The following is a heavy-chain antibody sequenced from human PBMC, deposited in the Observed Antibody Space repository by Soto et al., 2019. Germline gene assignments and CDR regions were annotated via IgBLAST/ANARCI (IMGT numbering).Heavy chain of an antibody. J-gene: IGHJ3*02. V-gene: IGHV5-51*01. CDR3: ARHRYTNNWLFAFDI. D-gene: IGHD2-2*02. Sequence: PGESLKISCKGSGYSFSDYWIDWVRQIPGKGLEWMGIINPGDSDTRYSPSFQGQVTVSADKFINTAYLQWSTLKASDTAMYYCARHRYTNNWLFAFDIWGQGTMVTVSS. CDR2: INPGDSDT. CDR1: GYSFSDYW.